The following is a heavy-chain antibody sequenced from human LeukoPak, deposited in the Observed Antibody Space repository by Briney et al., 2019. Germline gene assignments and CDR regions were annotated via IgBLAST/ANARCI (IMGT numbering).Heavy chain of an antibody. Sequence: PGGSLRLSCAASGFTFSSYGMSWVRQAPGKGLEWVSTISSSGDSTYYADSVKGRFTISRDNSKNTLYLQMNSLRAEDTAVYYCARAAGGGSSLVFWFDPWGQGTLVTVSS. J-gene: IGHJ5*02. CDR1: GFTFSSYG. CDR2: ISSSGDST. CDR3: ARAAGGGSSLVFWFDP. D-gene: IGHD6-13*01. V-gene: IGHV3-23*01.